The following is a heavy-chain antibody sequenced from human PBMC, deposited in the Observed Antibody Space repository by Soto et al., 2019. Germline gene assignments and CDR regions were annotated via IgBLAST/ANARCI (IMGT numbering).Heavy chain of an antibody. V-gene: IGHV3-23*01. Sequence: GGSLRLSCAASGFTFDSYAMSWVRQAPGKGLEWVSGISGSGGSTYYADSMKGRFTISRDNSKNTLYLQMNSLRAEDTAVYYCAKDRKSGSGWYWDYWGQGTLVTVSS. CDR2: ISGSGGST. D-gene: IGHD6-19*01. CDR1: GFTFDSYA. CDR3: AKDRKSGSGWYWDY. J-gene: IGHJ4*02.